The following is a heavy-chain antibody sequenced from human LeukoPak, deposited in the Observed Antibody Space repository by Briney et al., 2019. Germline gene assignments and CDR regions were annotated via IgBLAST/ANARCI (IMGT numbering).Heavy chain of an antibody. J-gene: IGHJ4*02. Sequence: PGRSLRLSCAVSAFTFSSYGMHWVRQAPGKGLEWVAVIWYDGSNKYYADSVKGRFTISRDNSKNTLYLQMNSLRTEDTAVYYCARDQAYFDYGGQGTLVTVSS. CDR3: ARDQAYFDY. V-gene: IGHV3-33*01. CDR2: IWYDGSNK. CDR1: AFTFSSYG.